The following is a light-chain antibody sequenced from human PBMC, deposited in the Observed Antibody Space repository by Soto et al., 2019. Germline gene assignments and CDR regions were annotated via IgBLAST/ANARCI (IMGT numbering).Light chain of an antibody. CDR2: EVN. CDR3: TSFTTSRTYV. CDR1: SDDIGAYHY. J-gene: IGLJ1*01. V-gene: IGLV2-14*01. Sequence: QSALTQPASVSGSPGQSITISCTGSSDDIGAYHYVSWYQQYPGKAPQLMIYEVNNRPSGISNRFSGSKSGNMASLTISGLQTEDEADYHCTSFTTSRTYVFGTGTKVTVL.